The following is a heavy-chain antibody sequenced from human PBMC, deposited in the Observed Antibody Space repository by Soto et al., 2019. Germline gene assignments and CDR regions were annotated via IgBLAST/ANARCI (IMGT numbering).Heavy chain of an antibody. CDR1: GYTFTDFY. CDR2: LNPNSGAT. Sequence: ASVKVSCKASGYTFTDFYIHWVRQAPGQGLEWMGSLNPNSGATTYAQNFQGRVTMTRDTSISTAYMELSRLRSDDTAVYYCASILGSNDFYYYGMDVWGQGTTVTVS. V-gene: IGHV1-2*02. D-gene: IGHD1-26*01. CDR3: ASILGSNDFYYYGMDV. J-gene: IGHJ6*02.